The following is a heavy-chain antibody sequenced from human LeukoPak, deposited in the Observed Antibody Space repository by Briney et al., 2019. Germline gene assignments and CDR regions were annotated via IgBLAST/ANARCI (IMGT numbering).Heavy chain of an antibody. Sequence: SETLSLSCSVSDDSISSKRYYWAWIRQPPGKGMEWIASISYGGSTYYNPSLQSRVTISVDGSKNQFSLKLSSVTAADTAVYYCARTGGGWYFYFDYWGQGTLVTVSS. V-gene: IGHV4-39*07. CDR3: ARTGGGWYFYFDY. CDR1: DDSISSKRYY. D-gene: IGHD6-19*01. CDR2: ISYGGST. J-gene: IGHJ4*02.